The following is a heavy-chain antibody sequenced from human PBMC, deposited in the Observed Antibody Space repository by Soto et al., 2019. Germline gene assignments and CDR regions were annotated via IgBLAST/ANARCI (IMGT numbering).Heavy chain of an antibody. CDR1: GFTFSNYV. V-gene: IGHV3-23*01. J-gene: IGHJ5*02. CDR3: AKRERFEN. CDR2: IGVSGTST. Sequence: EVQLLESGGGLVQPGGSLRLSCAASGFTFSNYVMNWVRRAPGKGLEWVSTIGVSGTSTHYADSVKGRFTISRDNSKNTLYLQMNSLSAEDTAVYYCAKRERFENWGQGTLVTVSS.